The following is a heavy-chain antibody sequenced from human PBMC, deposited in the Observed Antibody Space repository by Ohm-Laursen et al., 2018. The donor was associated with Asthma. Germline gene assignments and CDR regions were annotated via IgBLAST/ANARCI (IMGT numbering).Heavy chain of an antibody. CDR3: ARDLFPGIAVAGTPYFDY. CDR2: ISYDGSNK. Sequence: SLRLSCTASGFTFSSYGMHWVRQAPGKGLEWVAVISYDGSNKYYADSVKGRFTISRDNSKNTLYLQMNSLRAEDTAVYYCARDLFPGIAVAGTPYFDYWGQGTLVTVSS. D-gene: IGHD6-19*01. J-gene: IGHJ4*02. CDR1: GFTFSSYG. V-gene: IGHV3-30*03.